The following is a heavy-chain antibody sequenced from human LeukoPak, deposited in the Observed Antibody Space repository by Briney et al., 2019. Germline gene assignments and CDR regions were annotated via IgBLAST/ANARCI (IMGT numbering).Heavy chain of an antibody. Sequence: ASVKVSCKASGYTFTSYYMHWVRHAPGQGLEWMGLINPSGSSTSYAQKFQGRLSLTRDMSTSTDYMELSSLRFDDTAVDYCARDNSVGDTAWWFDPWGQGTLVTVSS. CDR2: INPSGSST. CDR1: GYTFTSYY. J-gene: IGHJ5*02. V-gene: IGHV1-46*01. D-gene: IGHD1-26*01. CDR3: ARDNSVGDTAWWFDP.